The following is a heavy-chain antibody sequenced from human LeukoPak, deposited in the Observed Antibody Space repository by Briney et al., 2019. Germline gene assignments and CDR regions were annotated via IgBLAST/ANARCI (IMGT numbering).Heavy chain of an antibody. Sequence: PGGSLRLSCAASGFAFSSYEMNWVRQAPGKGLEWVSYISSSGSTIYYADSVKGRFTISRDNAKNSLYLQMNSLRAEDTAVYYCARGVYYGMDVWGKGTTVTVSS. V-gene: IGHV3-48*03. CDR2: ISSSGSTI. CDR3: ARGVYYGMDV. J-gene: IGHJ6*04. CDR1: GFAFSSYE.